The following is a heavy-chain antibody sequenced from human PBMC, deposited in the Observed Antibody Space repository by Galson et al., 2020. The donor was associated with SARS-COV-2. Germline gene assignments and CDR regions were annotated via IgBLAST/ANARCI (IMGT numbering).Heavy chain of an antibody. CDR1: GGSIRSSSYY. D-gene: IGHD1-26*01. CDR3: ASYTFSWSYWEYYFDY. J-gene: IGHJ4*02. Sequence: TLSLPCTIPGGSIRSSSYYRGPPRHPPGQGLGWIGRIYYIRRTYYNPSLKRRVTISVDTSKNQFSLKLSSVTAADTAVYSCASYTFSWSYWEYYFDYWGQGTLVTVSS. CDR2: IYYIRRT. V-gene: IGHV4-39*01.